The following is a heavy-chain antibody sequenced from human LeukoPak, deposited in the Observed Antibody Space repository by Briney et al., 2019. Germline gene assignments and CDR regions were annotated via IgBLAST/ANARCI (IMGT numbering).Heavy chain of an antibody. V-gene: IGHV3-7*01. D-gene: IGHD5-12*01. Sequence: GGSLRLSCVASGFTFNSYWMNWVRQAPGKGLEWVANIKQDGNEKYYVDSVKGRFTISRDNAKNSLYLQMNSLRAEDTAIYYCARGGYDWGQRTLVTVSS. J-gene: IGHJ4*02. CDR1: GFTFNSYW. CDR3: ARGGYD. CDR2: IKQDGNEK.